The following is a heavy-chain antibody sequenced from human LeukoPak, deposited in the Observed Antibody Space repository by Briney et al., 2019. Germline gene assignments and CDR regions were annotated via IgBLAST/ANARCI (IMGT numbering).Heavy chain of an antibody. CDR1: GYTFTGYY. D-gene: IGHD5-18*01. V-gene: IGHV1-18*04. J-gene: IGHJ6*02. CDR3: ARPGADTAMAPTPYYGMDV. CDR2: ISAYNGNT. Sequence: ASVKVSCKASGYTFTGYYMHWVRQAPGQGLEWMGWISAYNGNTNYAQKLQGRVTMTTDTSTSTAYMELRSLRSDDTAVYYCARPGADTAMAPTPYYGMDVWGQGTTVTVSS.